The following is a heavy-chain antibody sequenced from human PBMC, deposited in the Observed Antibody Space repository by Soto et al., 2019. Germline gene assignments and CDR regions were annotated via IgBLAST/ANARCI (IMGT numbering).Heavy chain of an antibody. J-gene: IGHJ4*02. V-gene: IGHV3-9*01. CDR1: GFTFDDYA. CDR3: AKEYGDYGRVGVY. D-gene: IGHD4-17*01. CDR2: ISWNSGSI. Sequence: EVQLVESGGGLVQPGRSLRLSCAASGFTFDDYAMHWVRQAPGKGLEWVSGISWNSGSIGYADSVKGRFTISRDNAKNALYLQMNSLRAEDTALYYCAKEYGDYGRVGVYWGQGILVTVSS.